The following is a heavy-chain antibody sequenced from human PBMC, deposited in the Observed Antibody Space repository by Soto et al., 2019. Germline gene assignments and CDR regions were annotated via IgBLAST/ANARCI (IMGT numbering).Heavy chain of an antibody. CDR3: ARGGLIRGVLYY. CDR2: INYSGST. CDR1: GGYIISSSYY. D-gene: IGHD3-10*01. V-gene: IGHV4-39*07. J-gene: IGHJ4*02. Sequence: SETLSLTCPVSGGYIISSSYYWGWIRQPPGKGLEWIGKINYSGSTNYNPSLKSRVTISEDTSKKQFSLELRFVTAADTAVYYCARGGLIRGVLYYWGQGTLVTVSS.